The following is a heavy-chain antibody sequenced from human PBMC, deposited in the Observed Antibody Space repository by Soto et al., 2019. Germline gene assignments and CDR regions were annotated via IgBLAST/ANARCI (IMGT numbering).Heavy chain of an antibody. CDR2: IYYSGST. V-gene: IGHV4-59*01. CDR3: AREQMGIVVVTARGAFDI. D-gene: IGHD2-21*02. Sequence: QVQLQESGPGLVKPSETLSLTCTVSGGSISSYYWSWIRQPPGKGLEWIGYIYYSGSTNYNPSLKSRVTISVATSKNQFSLKLSSVTAADTAVYYCAREQMGIVVVTARGAFDIWGQGTMVTVSS. J-gene: IGHJ3*02. CDR1: GGSISSYY.